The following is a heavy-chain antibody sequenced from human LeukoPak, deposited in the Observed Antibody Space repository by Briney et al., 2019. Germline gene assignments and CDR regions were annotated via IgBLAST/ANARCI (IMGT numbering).Heavy chain of an antibody. D-gene: IGHD4-23*01. CDR1: GFTFSSYS. V-gene: IGHV3-48*04. J-gene: IGHJ4*02. CDR2: ISSGSSAI. Sequence: GGSLRLSCAASGFTFSSYSMNWVRQAPGKGLEWVSHISSGSSAINYADSVKGRFTISRDNAKNSLYLQMNSLRAEDTAVYYCARAMTTVVTPVEYWGQGSLVTVSS. CDR3: ARAMTTVVTPVEY.